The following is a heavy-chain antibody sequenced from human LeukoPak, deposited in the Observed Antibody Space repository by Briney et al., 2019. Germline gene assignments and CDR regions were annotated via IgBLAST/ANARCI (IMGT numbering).Heavy chain of an antibody. Sequence: GGSLRLSCAASGFTFSKYAMSWVRQAPGKGLLWVSGISGSGGNTYYADSVKGRFTISRDNSKNTQYLEMNSLRAEDTAVYYCAKDGAQPWFGELNWFDPWGQGTLVTVSS. D-gene: IGHD3-10*01. V-gene: IGHV3-23*01. CDR3: AKDGAQPWFGELNWFDP. J-gene: IGHJ5*02. CDR2: ISGSGGNT. CDR1: GFTFSKYA.